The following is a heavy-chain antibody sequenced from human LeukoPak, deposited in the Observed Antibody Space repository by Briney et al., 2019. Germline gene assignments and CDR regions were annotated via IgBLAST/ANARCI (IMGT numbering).Heavy chain of an antibody. J-gene: IGHJ4*02. CDR3: ARVEMATIYFDY. CDR2: IIPILGIA. CDR1: GGTFSSSA. Sequence: GASVKVSCKASGGTFSSSAISWVRQAPGQGLEWMGRIIPILGIANYAQKFQGRVTITADKSTSTAYMELSSLRSEDTAVYYCARVEMATIYFDYWGQGTLVTVSS. D-gene: IGHD5-24*01. V-gene: IGHV1-69*04.